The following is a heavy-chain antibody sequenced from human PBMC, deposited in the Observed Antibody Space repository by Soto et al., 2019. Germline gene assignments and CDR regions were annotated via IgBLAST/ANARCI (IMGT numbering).Heavy chain of an antibody. J-gene: IGHJ5*02. Sequence: TLSLTCTVSGGSISSGDYYWSWIRQPLGKGLEWIGYIYYSGSTYYNPSLKSRVTISVDTSKNQFSLKLSSVTAADTAVYYCASSGYCTNGVCYTLFDHWGQGTLVTVS. CDR2: IYYSGST. CDR1: GGSISSGDYY. D-gene: IGHD2-8*01. V-gene: IGHV4-30-4*01. CDR3: ASSGYCTNGVCYTLFDH.